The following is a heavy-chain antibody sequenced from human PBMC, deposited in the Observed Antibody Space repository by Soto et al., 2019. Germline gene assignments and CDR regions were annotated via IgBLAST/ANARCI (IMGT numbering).Heavy chain of an antibody. V-gene: IGHV3-33*01. CDR2: IWNDGTNK. CDR3: AIDNWNYVSAFDI. D-gene: IGHD1-7*01. J-gene: IGHJ3*02. CDR1: GFTFSSYA. Sequence: QVQLVESGGGVVQPGRSLRLSCAASGFTFSSYAMHWVRQAPGKGLEWVAVIWNDGTNKYYADSVKGRFTVSRDNSKTTLYLQMNSLRAEDTAVYYCAIDNWNYVSAFDIWGQGTMVTVSS.